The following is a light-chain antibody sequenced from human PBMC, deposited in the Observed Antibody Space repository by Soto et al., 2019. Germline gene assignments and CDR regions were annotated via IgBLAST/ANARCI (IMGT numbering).Light chain of an antibody. V-gene: IGKV2-30*01. CDR2: KIS. J-gene: IGKJ1*01. Sequence: DVVMTKSPLSLPVTLGQPASISCRSSESLLYRDGSTYLNWFHQRPGQSPRRLISKISNRDSGVPDRFSGSGSGTDFTLKISGVEAEDVGVYYCMQGTHWPWTFGQGTKVEIK. CDR3: MQGTHWPWT. CDR1: ESLLYRDGSTY.